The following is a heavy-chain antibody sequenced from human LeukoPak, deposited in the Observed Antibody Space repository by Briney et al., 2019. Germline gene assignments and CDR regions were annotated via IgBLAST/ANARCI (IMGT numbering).Heavy chain of an antibody. Sequence: GRSLRLSCAASGFTFSSYAMHWVRQAPGKGLEGVAVISYDGNNKYYADSVKGRFTISRDNSKNTLDLQMNSLRAEDTAVYYCARKYYGSGNYFLDYWGQGTLVSVSS. CDR3: ARKYYGSGNYFLDY. CDR2: ISYDGNNK. V-gene: IGHV3-30-3*01. CDR1: GFTFSSYA. J-gene: IGHJ4*02. D-gene: IGHD3-10*01.